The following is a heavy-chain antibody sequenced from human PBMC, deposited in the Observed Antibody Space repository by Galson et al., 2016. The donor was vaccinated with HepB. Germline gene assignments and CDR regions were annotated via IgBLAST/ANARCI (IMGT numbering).Heavy chain of an antibody. D-gene: IGHD6-25*01. CDR1: GDSVSGHTAT. V-gene: IGHV6-1*01. CDR2: TAYRSQWLY. Sequence: CAISGDSVSGHTATWNWIRQSPSRGLEWLGRTAYRSQWLYVYAPSLKGRITIKPDTSTNQFSLHLTSVTPEDTAIYYCAGEGASGYALDYWGQGTLVTVSS. CDR3: AGEGASGYALDY. J-gene: IGHJ4*02.